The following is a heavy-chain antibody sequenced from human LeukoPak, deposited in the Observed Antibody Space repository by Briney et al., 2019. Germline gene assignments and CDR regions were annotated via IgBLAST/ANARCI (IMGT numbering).Heavy chain of an antibody. V-gene: IGHV1-18*01. J-gene: IGHJ4*02. CDR1: GYTFTSYG. D-gene: IGHD3-10*01. Sequence: GASVKVSRKASGYTFTSYGISWVRQAPGQGLEWMGWISAYNGNTNYAQKLQGRVTMTTDTSTSTAYMELRSLRSDDTAVYYCARDGPYYYGSGSTGEYDYWGQGTLVTVSS. CDR2: ISAYNGNT. CDR3: ARDGPYYYGSGSTGEYDY.